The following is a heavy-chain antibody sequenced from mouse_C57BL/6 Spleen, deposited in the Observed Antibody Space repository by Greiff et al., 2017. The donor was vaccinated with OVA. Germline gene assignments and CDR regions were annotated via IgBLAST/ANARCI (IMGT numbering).Heavy chain of an antibody. D-gene: IGHD2-5*01. V-gene: IGHV1-55*01. CDR3: ARVSYYSNYVDY. CDR2: IYPGSGST. CDR1: GYTFTSYW. Sequence: VQLQQSGAELVKPGASVKMSCKASGYTFTSYWITWVKQRPGQGLEWIGDIYPGSGSTNYNEKFKSKATLTVDTSSSTAYMQLSSLTSEDSAVYYCARVSYYSNYVDYWGQGTTLTVSS. J-gene: IGHJ2*01.